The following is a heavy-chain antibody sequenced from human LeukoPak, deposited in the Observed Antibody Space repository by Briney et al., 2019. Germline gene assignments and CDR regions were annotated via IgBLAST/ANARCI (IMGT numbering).Heavy chain of an antibody. CDR1: GGSFSGYY. Sequence: KSSETLSLTSAVSGGSFSGYYWSWIRQPPGKGLEWIGEITHSGSTTYNSSLKSRVTISVDTSKNQFSLKLNSVTAADTAVYYCARDYTSWGQGTMVTVSS. V-gene: IGHV4-34*01. CDR2: ITHSGST. J-gene: IGHJ3*01. D-gene: IGHD4-11*01. CDR3: ARDYTS.